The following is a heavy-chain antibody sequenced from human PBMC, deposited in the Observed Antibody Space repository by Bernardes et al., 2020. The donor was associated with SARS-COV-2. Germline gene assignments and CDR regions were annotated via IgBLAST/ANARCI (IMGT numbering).Heavy chain of an antibody. CDR1: GFTFNTYD. D-gene: IGHD3-10*01. CDR2: INPSGGGT. Sequence: GSLRLSCAASGFTFNTYDMSWVRQAPGKGLEWFSTINPSGGGTNYADSVKGRFTISRDNSKHTLYLQMNSLRAEDTAIYYCAKKGAAGTYYKPFDYWGQGTLVTVSS. CDR3: AKKGAAGTYYKPFDY. V-gene: IGHV3-23*01. J-gene: IGHJ4*02.